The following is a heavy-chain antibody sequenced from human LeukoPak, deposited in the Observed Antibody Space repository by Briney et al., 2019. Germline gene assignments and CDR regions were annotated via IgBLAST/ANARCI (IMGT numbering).Heavy chain of an antibody. CDR1: GYTFTGYY. V-gene: IGHV1-2*02. J-gene: IGHJ4*02. Sequence: GASVKVSCKASGYTFTGYYMPWVRQAPGQGLEWMGWINPNSGGTNYAQKFQGRVTMTRDTSISTAYMELSRLRSDDTAVYYCARAPAFAYCGGDCYSDPFDYWGQGTLVTVSS. CDR2: INPNSGGT. CDR3: ARAPAFAYCGGDCYSDPFDY. D-gene: IGHD2-21*02.